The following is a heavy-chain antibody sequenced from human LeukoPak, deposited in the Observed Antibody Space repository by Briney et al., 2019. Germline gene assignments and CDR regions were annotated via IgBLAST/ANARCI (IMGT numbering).Heavy chain of an antibody. Sequence: GGSLRLSCAASGFTVSSSYMSWVRQAPGKGLEWVSSISSSSSYIYYADSVKGRFTISRDNSKNTLYLQMNSLRAEDTAVYYCAKGTKLAVAANNYLDYWGQGTLLTVSS. J-gene: IGHJ4*02. CDR3: AKGTKLAVAANNYLDY. V-gene: IGHV3-21*04. D-gene: IGHD2-15*01. CDR1: GFTVSSSY. CDR2: ISSSSSYI.